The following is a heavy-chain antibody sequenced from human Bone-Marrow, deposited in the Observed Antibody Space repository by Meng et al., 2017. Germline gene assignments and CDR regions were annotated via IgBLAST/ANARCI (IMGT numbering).Heavy chain of an antibody. Sequence: VQLPVSGPGLVRPSETLALTCTVSGGSVSSGSYYWSWILQPPGKGLEWIGYIYYSGSTNYNPSLKSRVTISVDTSKNQFSLKLSSVTAADTAVYYCARAPTSGQWLARKFDYWGQGTLVTVSS. V-gene: IGHV4-61*01. CDR1: GGSVSSGSYY. J-gene: IGHJ4*02. CDR3: ARAPTSGQWLARKFDY. CDR2: IYYSGST. D-gene: IGHD6-19*01.